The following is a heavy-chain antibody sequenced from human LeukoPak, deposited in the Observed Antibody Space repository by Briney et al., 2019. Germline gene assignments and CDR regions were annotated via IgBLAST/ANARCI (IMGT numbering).Heavy chain of an antibody. V-gene: IGHV3-21*01. Sequence: GGSLRLSCAASGFTFSTYSINWDRQAPGKGLEWVSSISNDGRYIYYADSVKGRFTISRDNAKNSLYLQLHSLRAEDTAVYYCARVWATVTTRGYCFDYWGPGTLVTVSS. CDR1: GFTFSTYS. J-gene: IGHJ4*02. CDR3: ARVWATVTTRGYCFDY. CDR2: ISNDGRYI. D-gene: IGHD4-17*01.